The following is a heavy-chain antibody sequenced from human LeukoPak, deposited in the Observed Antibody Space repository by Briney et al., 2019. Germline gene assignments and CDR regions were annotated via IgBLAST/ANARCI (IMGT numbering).Heavy chain of an antibody. V-gene: IGHV3-30-3*01. J-gene: IGHJ6*03. CDR2: ISYDGSNK. CDR3: ARDRTGQLLYGNYMDV. CDR1: GFTFSSYA. D-gene: IGHD2-2*02. Sequence: GGSLRLSCAASGFTFSSYATHWVRQAPGKGLEWVAVISYDGSNKYYADSVKGRFTISRDNSKNTLYLQMNSLRAEDTAVYYCARDRTGQLLYGNYMDVWGKGTTVTVSS.